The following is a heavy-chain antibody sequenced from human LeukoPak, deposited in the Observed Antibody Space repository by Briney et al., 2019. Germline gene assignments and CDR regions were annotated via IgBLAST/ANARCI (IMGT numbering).Heavy chain of an antibody. CDR2: INTSGAT. D-gene: IGHD2/OR15-2a*01. Sequence: SETLSLTCTVSGGSFSGHYWSWIRQPAGKAPEWMGRINTSGATRYDPSLKSRVTMSVDTSKNQFSLKLTSVTAADTAVYYCARGLSASYDFNWFDSWGQGTLVTVSS. J-gene: IGHJ5*01. V-gene: IGHV4-4*07. CDR1: GGSFSGHY. CDR3: ARGLSASYDFNWFDS.